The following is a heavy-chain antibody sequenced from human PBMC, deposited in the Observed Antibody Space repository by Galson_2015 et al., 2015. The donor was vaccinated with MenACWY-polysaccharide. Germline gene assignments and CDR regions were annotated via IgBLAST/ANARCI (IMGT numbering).Heavy chain of an antibody. D-gene: IGHD1-26*01. J-gene: IGHJ4*02. V-gene: IGHV2-70*04. CDR3: VRESGSYYQMDY. CDR1: GFSLSTSGTR. Sequence: ALVKPTQTLTLTCTFSGFSLSTSGTRVSWIRQAPGKALEWLARIDWDDAKFYSTSLKTRLTISKDTSKNQVVLTMTNMDPVDTATYYCVRESGSYYQMDYWGQGTLVTVSS. CDR2: IDWDDAK.